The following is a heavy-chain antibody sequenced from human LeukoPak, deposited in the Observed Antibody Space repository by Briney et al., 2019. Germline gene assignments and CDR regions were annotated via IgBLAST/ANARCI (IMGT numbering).Heavy chain of an antibody. J-gene: IGHJ6*02. CDR3: ARDRDMYYYYGMDV. V-gene: IGHV3-33*01. D-gene: IGHD5-24*01. CDR1: GFIFSSYG. CDR2: IWYDGSNK. Sequence: SGRSLRLSCAASGFIFSSYGMHWVRQAPGKGLEWVAVIWYDGSNKYYADSVKGRFTISRDNSKNTLYVQMNSLRVEDTAVYYCARDRDMYYYYGMDVWGQATTVTVSS.